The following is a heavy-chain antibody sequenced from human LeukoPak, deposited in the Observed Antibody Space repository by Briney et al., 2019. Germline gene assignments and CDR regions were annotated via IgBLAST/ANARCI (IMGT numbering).Heavy chain of an antibody. CDR3: ANVAKGRYFFYYMDV. CDR1: GHSLNTFG. CDR2: MSSDNGNT. D-gene: IGHD5-12*01. J-gene: IGHJ6*03. V-gene: IGHV1-18*01. Sequence: GASVKVSCKTSGHSLNTFGITWVRQAPGQGLEGIGCMSSDNGNTNYADKFQGKDTITRDTSRTTAYMELRSLRSDDTAVYFCANVAKGRYFFYYMDVWGAGTTVTVSS.